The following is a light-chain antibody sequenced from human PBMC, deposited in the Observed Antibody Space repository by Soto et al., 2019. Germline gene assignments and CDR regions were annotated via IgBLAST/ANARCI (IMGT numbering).Light chain of an antibody. CDR1: QSISSW. CDR2: AAS. J-gene: IGKJ5*01. V-gene: IGKV1-12*01. Sequence: DIQMNQSPSTLSASVGDRVTITCRASQSISSWLAWYQQKPGKAPKLLIYAASSLQSGVPSRFSGSGSGTDFTLTISSLQPEDFATYYCQHADSFPLITFGQGTRLEIK. CDR3: QHADSFPLIT.